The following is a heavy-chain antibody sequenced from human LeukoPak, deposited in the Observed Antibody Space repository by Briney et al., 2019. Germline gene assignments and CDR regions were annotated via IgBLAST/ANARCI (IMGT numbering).Heavy chain of an antibody. CDR1: GGSVSSGSYY. Sequence: SETLSLTCTVSGGSVSSGSYYWNWIRQPAGKGLEWIGRIYTSGSTNYNPSLKSRVTISVDTSKNQFSLKLSSVTAADTAVYYCAREAELDITILDWGQGTLVTVSS. J-gene: IGHJ4*02. V-gene: IGHV4-61*02. CDR3: AREAELDITILD. CDR2: IYTSGST. D-gene: IGHD3-3*01.